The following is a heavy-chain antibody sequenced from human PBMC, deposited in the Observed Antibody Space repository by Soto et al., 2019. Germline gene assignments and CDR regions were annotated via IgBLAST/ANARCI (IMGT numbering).Heavy chain of an antibody. V-gene: IGHV4-61*01. CDR2: IYYSGST. J-gene: IGHJ6*02. CDR3: ARDRNYDILTGPRRYYYYGMDV. Sequence: SETLSLTCTVSGGSVSSGSYYWSWIRQPPGKGLEWIRYIYYSGSTNYNPSLKSRVTISVDTSKNQFSLKLSSVTAADTAVYYCARDRNYDILTGPRRYYYYGMDVWGQGTTVTVSS. CDR1: GGSVSSGSYY. D-gene: IGHD3-9*01.